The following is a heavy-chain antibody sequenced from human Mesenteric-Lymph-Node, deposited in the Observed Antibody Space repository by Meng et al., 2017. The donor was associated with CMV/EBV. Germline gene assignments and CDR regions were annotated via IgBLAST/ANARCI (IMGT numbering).Heavy chain of an antibody. D-gene: IGHD3-16*01. CDR1: GCTFSSYG. J-gene: IGHJ4*02. V-gene: IGHV3-23*01. CDR2: IGGSGGTT. CDR3: AKANARGTVTSPTYYY. Sequence: SGCTFSSYGRSWVRQAPGKGLEWVSAIGGSGGTTYYADSVKARFTISRDNSKNTLYLQMNSLRDEDTAIYYCAKANARGTVTSPTYYYWGQGTLVTVSS.